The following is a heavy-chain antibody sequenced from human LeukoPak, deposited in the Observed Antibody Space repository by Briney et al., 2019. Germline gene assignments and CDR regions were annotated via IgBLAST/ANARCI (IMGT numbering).Heavy chain of an antibody. J-gene: IGHJ6*03. CDR1: GFTFSSYD. CDR3: ARAKSRGYCSSTSCPFYYYYYYMDV. Sequence: GGSLRLSCAASGFTFSSYDMHWVRQATGKGLEWVSAIGTAGDTYYPGSVKGRFTISRENAKNSLYLQMNSLRAGDTAVYYCARAKSRGYCSSTSCPFYYYYYYMDVWGKGTTVTVSS. V-gene: IGHV3-13*01. CDR2: IGTAGDT. D-gene: IGHD2-2*01.